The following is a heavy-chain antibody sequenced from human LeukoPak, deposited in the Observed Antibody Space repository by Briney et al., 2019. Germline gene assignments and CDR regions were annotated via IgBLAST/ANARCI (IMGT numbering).Heavy chain of an antibody. D-gene: IGHD4-23*01. CDR1: GGSFSGYY. CDR3: AREVADYGGYYYYHYMDV. Sequence: SSETLSLTCAVYGGSFSGYYWSWIRQPPGKGLEWIGEINHSGSTNYNPSLTSRVTISVDTSKNQFSLKLSSVTAADTAVYYCAREVADYGGYYYYHYMDVWGKGTTVTIS. V-gene: IGHV4-34*01. CDR2: INHSGST. J-gene: IGHJ6*03.